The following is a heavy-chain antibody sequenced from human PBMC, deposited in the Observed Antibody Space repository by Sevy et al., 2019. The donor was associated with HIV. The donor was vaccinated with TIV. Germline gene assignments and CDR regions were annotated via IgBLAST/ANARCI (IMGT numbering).Heavy chain of an antibody. CDR1: GFTFSDYY. V-gene: IGHV3-11*01. J-gene: IGHJ6*02. CDR3: GGDDVKDGDLGDYYYFAMDL. CDR2: ISGSDNNI. Sequence: GGSLRLSCAASGFTFSDYYMSWIRQAPGKGLEWISYISGSDNNIYYADSVKGRFTISRDNAKNSLYLQMSSLRADDTAVYYCGGDDVKDGDLGDYYYFAMDLWGQGTTVTVSS. D-gene: IGHD4-17*01.